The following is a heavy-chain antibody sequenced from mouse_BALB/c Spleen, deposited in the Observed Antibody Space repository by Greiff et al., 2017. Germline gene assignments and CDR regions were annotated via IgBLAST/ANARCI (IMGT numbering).Heavy chain of an antibody. V-gene: IGHV5-17*02. CDR1: GFTFSSFG. Sequence: EVKLQESGGGLVQPGGSRKLSCAASGFTFSSFGMHWVRQAPEKGLEWVAYISSGSSTIYYADTVKGRFTISRDNPKNTLFLQMTSLRSEDTAMYYCARYHYDYEYYYAMDYWGQGTSVTVSS. CDR3: ARYHYDYEYYYAMDY. CDR2: ISSGSSTI. J-gene: IGHJ4*01. D-gene: IGHD2-4*01.